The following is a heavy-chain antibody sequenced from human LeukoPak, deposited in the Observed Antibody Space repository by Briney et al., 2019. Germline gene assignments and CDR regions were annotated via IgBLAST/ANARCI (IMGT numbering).Heavy chain of an antibody. CDR3: ARVGIAVAGETWDAFDI. J-gene: IGHJ3*02. V-gene: IGHV3-21*01. Sequence: PGGSLRLSCVASGFTFSSYSMNWVRQAPGRGLEWVSSIISYSTTYIYYADSVKGRFTISRDNAKNTLYLQMNSLRAEDTAVYYCARVGIAVAGETWDAFDIWGQGTMVTVSS. CDR1: GFTFSSYS. D-gene: IGHD6-19*01. CDR2: IISYSTTYI.